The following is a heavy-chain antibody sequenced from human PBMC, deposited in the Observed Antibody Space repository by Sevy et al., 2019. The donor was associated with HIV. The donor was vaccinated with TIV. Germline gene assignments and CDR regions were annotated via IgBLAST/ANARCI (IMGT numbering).Heavy chain of an antibody. Sequence: GGSLRLSCAASGFTFNSYSMYWVRQAPGKGLEWVAVISYDGSNQYYADSVKGRFTVSRDNSKNTLYLQMNSLGVEDTALYYCARDAAECPYGDSWFSNGLDPWGQGTLVTVSS. CDR1: GFTFNSYS. CDR3: ARDAAECPYGDSWFSNGLDP. V-gene: IGHV3-30*14. J-gene: IGHJ5*02. CDR2: ISYDGSNQ. D-gene: IGHD6-13*01.